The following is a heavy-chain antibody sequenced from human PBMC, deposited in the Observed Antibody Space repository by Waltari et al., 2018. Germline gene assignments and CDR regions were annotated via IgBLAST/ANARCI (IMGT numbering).Heavy chain of an antibody. J-gene: IGHJ4*02. CDR1: GFSLSTSGMG. CDR3: THKKYGVANSFDY. D-gene: IGHD2-15*01. CDR2: IYWDDDK. Sequence: QITLKEAGPTLVKPTQTIPLTCTFSGFSLSTSGMGVGWIRQPPGKALEWLELIYWDDDKRYRPSLKSRLTITKHTSKNQVVLTMTNMDSVDTATYYCTHKKYGVANSFDYWGQGILVTVSA. V-gene: IGHV2-5*02.